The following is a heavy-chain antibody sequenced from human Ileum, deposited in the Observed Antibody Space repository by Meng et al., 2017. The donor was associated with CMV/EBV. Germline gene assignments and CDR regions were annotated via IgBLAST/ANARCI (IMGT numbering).Heavy chain of an antibody. CDR1: GYTLTELS. CDR2: FDPEDGET. D-gene: IGHD1-7*01. V-gene: IGHV1-24*01. Sequence: ASVKVSCKVSGYTLTELSRHWVRQAPGKGLEWMGGFDPEDGETIYAQKFQGRVTMTEDTSTDTAYMELSSLRSEDTAVYYCATAGGITGTTSTAFDYWGQGTLVTVSS. J-gene: IGHJ4*02. CDR3: ATAGGITGTTSTAFDY.